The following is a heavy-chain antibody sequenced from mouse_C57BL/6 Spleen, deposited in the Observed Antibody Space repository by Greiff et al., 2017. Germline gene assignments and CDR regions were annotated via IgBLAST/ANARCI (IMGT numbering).Heavy chain of an antibody. V-gene: IGHV1-55*01. J-gene: IGHJ4*01. CDR1: GYTFTSYW. CDR3: ARGGGVTTLYYYAMDY. Sequence: VQLQQPGAELVKPGASVKMSCKASGYTFTSYWITWVKQRPGQGLEWIGDIYPGSGSTNYNEKFKSKATLTVDTSSSTAYMQLSSLTSEDSAVYYWARGGGVTTLYYYAMDYWGQGTSVTVSS. CDR2: IYPGSGST. D-gene: IGHD2-1*01.